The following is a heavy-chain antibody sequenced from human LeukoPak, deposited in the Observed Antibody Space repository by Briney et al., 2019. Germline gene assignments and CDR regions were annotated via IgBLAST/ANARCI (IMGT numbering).Heavy chain of an antibody. V-gene: IGHV3-7*01. CDR1: GFTFSNVW. CDR2: INQGGSTK. CDR3: ARDMKGNLDY. Sequence: GGSLRLSCAASGFTFSNVWMAWVRQAPGKGLEWVANINQGGSTKQYVDSVRGRFTISRDNAKNSLYLQMNSLTAEDTGLYHCARDMKGNLDYWGQGTLVTVSS. D-gene: IGHD1-14*01. J-gene: IGHJ4*02.